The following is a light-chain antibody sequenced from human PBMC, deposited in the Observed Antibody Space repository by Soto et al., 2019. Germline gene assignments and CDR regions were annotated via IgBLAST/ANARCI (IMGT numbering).Light chain of an antibody. CDR1: SSDVGGYNY. Sequence: QSVLTQPPSASGSPGQSVTISCTGTSSDVGGYNYVSWYQQHPGKAPRLMVYEVTKRPSGVPARFSGSKSGNTASLTVSGLQAEDEADYYCNSYTRSRSYVFGTGTKLTVL. V-gene: IGLV2-8*01. CDR3: NSYTRSRSYV. J-gene: IGLJ1*01. CDR2: EVT.